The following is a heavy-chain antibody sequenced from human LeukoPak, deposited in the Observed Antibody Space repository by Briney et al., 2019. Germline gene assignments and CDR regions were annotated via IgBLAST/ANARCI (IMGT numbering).Heavy chain of an antibody. CDR1: GASISSYY. J-gene: IGHJ4*02. D-gene: IGHD6-13*01. Sequence: SETLSLTCTVSGASISSYYWSWIRQLPGKGLEWIGYIYYIGSTNYNPSLKSRVTISVDTSKDQFSLRLSSVTAADTAVYYCAREVASTGYFHFDSWGQGTLVTVSS. V-gene: IGHV4-59*01. CDR3: AREVASTGYFHFDS. CDR2: IYYIGST.